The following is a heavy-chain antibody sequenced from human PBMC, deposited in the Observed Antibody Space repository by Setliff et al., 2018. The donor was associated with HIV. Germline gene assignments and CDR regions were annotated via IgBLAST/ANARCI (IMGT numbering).Heavy chain of an antibody. CDR2: INPSGDIT. J-gene: IGHJ3*02. CDR3: ASKGGSGNYPDADAFDI. Sequence: ASEKVSCKASGNTFRSHYMHWVRQAPGKGLEWMGLINPSGDITSYAEKFQGRVTMTRDTSTSTVYMELRSLRSEDTAIYYCASKGGSGNYPDADAFDIWGQGTLVTVSS. V-gene: IGHV1-46*01. CDR1: GNTFRSHY. D-gene: IGHD3-10*01.